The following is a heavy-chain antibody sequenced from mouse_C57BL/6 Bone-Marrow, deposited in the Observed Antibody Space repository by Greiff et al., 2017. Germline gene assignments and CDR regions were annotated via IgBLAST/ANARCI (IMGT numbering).Heavy chain of an antibody. CDR1: GYTFTSYW. Sequence: QVQLQQPGAELVMPGASVKLSCKASGYTFTSYWMHWVKQRPGQGLEWIGEIDPSDSYTNYNQKFKGKSTLTVDKSSSTAYMQLSSLTSEDSAVYYCARCPYDGYYVYWYVDVWGTGTTVTVSS. CDR2: IDPSDSYT. J-gene: IGHJ1*03. CDR3: ARCPYDGYYVYWYVDV. D-gene: IGHD2-3*01. V-gene: IGHV1-69*01.